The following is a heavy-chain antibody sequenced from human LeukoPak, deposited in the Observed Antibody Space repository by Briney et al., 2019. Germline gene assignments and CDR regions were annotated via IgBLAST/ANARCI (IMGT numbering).Heavy chain of an antibody. J-gene: IGHJ3*02. D-gene: IGHD6-13*01. V-gene: IGHV3-21*01. CDR2: ISSGTSYI. Sequence: GGSLRLSCAASGFSFSNYNMNWVRQAPGKGLEWVSSISSGTSYIYYADSVKGRFTISRDNAKNSLYLQMNNLRGEDKAVYYCAKRLKAATGDAFDIWGKGAMVSVSS. CDR1: GFSFSNYN. CDR3: AKRLKAATGDAFDI.